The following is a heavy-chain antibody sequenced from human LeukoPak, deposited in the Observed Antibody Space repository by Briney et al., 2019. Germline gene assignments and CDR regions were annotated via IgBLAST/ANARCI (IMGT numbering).Heavy chain of an antibody. V-gene: IGHV1-2*02. CDR3: ARDWKLSGITMVRGVIHDY. CDR2: INPNSGGT. J-gene: IGHJ4*02. CDR1: GYTFTGYY. Sequence: ASVKVSCKASGYTFTGYYMHWVRQAPGQGLEWMGWINPNSGGTNYAQKFQGRVTMTRDTPISTAYMELSRLRSDDTAVYYCARDWKLSGITMVRGVIHDYWGQGTLVTVSS. D-gene: IGHD3-10*01.